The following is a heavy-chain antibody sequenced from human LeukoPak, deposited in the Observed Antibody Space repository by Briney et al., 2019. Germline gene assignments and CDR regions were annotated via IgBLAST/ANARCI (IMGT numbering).Heavy chain of an antibody. CDR3: AKPLVSDYYDSSGYWGY. CDR2: ISGSGDSI. V-gene: IGHV3-23*01. J-gene: IGHJ4*02. CDR1: GFTFSSYA. D-gene: IGHD3-22*01. Sequence: GGSLRLSCAASGFTFSSYAMSWVRQAPGKGLEWVSAISGSGDSIYYSDSVKGRFPISRDNSKNTLYVQMNSQSAEDTAVYYCAKPLVSDYYDSSGYWGYWGQGTLVTVSS.